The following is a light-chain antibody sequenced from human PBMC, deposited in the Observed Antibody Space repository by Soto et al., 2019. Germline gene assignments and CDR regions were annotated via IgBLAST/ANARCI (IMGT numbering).Light chain of an antibody. CDR2: EVV. V-gene: IGLV2-8*01. CDR1: KNDIGVYDF. J-gene: IGLJ1*01. Sequence: QSALTQPPSASGSPGQSVTISCTGTKNDIGVYDFVSWYQHHPVKAPRLIIYEVVQRPSGVPDRFSGSKSGNTASLTVSGLQAADEADYFCKSYAGSNPYVFGSGTKLTVL. CDR3: KSYAGSNPYV.